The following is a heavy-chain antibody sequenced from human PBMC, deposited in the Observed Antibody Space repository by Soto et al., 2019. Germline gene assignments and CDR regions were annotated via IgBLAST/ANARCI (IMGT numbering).Heavy chain of an antibody. CDR1: GGTFSSYA. CDR2: IIPIFGTA. V-gene: IGHV1-69*13. D-gene: IGHD3-9*01. CDR3: SRDDSDWFFN. J-gene: IGHJ4*02. Sequence: SVKVSCKASGGTFSSYAISWVRQAPGQGLEWMGGIIPIFGTANYAQKFQGRVTITADESTSTAYMELSSLRSEDTDVYYCSRDDSDWFFNWGRGTLVTVSS.